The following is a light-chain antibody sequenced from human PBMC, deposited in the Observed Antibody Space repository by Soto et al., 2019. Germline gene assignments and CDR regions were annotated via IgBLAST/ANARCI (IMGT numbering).Light chain of an antibody. CDR1: SSDVGNYNY. CDR2: DVS. J-gene: IGLJ2*01. Sequence: QSVLTQPASMSGSPGQSITISCTGTSSDVGNYNYVSWYQQHPGKAPKLMIYDVSNRPSGVSDRFSGSKSGNTASLTISGLQAEDEADYYCSSCTSSTTVIFGGGTKVTVL. V-gene: IGLV2-14*01. CDR3: SSCTSSTTVI.